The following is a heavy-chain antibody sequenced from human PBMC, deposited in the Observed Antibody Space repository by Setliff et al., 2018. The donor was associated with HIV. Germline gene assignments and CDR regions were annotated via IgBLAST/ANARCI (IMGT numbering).Heavy chain of an antibody. V-gene: IGHV1-18*01. D-gene: IGHD1-26*01. J-gene: IGHJ4*02. CDR1: GYTFTNYG. CDR2: ISAYNGNT. Sequence: GASVKVSCKASGYTFTNYGFSWVRQAPGQGLEWMGWISAYNGNTNYAQKLQGRVTMTTDPSTSTAYMELRSLRSDDTAVYYCASDSPLIVGAARVYFDYWGQGTLVTVSS. CDR3: ASDSPLIVGAARVYFDY.